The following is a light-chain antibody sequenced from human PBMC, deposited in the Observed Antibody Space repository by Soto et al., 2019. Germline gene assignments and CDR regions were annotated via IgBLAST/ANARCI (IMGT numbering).Light chain of an antibody. CDR3: QQVDSYPRT. CDR2: ASS. CDR1: QGSGTY. Sequence: GDIVTVTCRASQGSGTYLVWYQQKSGKAPTVLMYASSTLQTGVPSRFSGSGSGTDFSLTISSLHPEDVATYYCQQVDSYPRTFGQGTKVDIK. V-gene: IGKV1-9*01. J-gene: IGKJ1*01.